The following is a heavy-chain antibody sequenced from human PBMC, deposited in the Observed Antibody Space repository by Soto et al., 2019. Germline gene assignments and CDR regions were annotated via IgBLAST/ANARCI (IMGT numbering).Heavy chain of an antibody. V-gene: IGHV1-69*12. CDR3: ASGTVTGSEYNFYYYGMDV. Sequence: QVQLVQSGVEVKKPGSSVKVSCKASGGTLNSYAIDWVRQAPGQGLEWMGGIIPIFGNTYYAQRLQGRVKLTADESTRTAYVELSTLTSEDTAVYYCASGTVTGSEYNFYYYGMDVWGQGTTVIVSS. CDR1: GGTLNSYA. CDR2: IIPIFGNT. D-gene: IGHD1-1*01. J-gene: IGHJ6*02.